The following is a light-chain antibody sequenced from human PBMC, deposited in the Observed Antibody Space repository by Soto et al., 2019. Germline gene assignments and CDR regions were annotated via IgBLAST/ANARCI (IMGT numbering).Light chain of an antibody. CDR2: GAS. CDR3: LQYASPLYT. J-gene: IGKJ2*01. V-gene: IGKV3-20*01. Sequence: VLTQSPGTLSLSPGERATLSCRASQSLSSSFLAWYQKKPGLAPGLLLYGASNKATGNADRFSGSGSGTDFTLSISRLEPEDFAVYCYLQYASPLYTFGQGTKLEIK. CDR1: QSLSSSF.